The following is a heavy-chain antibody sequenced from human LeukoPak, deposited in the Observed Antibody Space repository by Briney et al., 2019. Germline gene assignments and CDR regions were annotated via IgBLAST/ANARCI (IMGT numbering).Heavy chain of an antibody. V-gene: IGHV3-23*01. CDR1: GFTFSSYA. Sequence: PGGSLRLSCAASGFTFSSYAMSWVRQAPGKGLEWVSAISGSGGSTYYADSVKGRFTISRDNSKYTLYLQMNSLRAEDTAVYYCAKGGHRVVIISAHFQHWGQGTLVTVSS. D-gene: IGHD3-22*01. CDR2: ISGSGGST. CDR3: AKGGHRVVIISAHFQH. J-gene: IGHJ1*01.